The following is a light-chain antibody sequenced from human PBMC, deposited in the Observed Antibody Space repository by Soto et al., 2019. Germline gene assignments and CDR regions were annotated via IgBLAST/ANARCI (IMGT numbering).Light chain of an antibody. J-gene: IGKJ1*01. Sequence: DIQMSQSPSSLSASIGDSVTITCRASQSINRWLAWYQQKPGRAPKLLIYDASSLQSGVPSRFSGSGSGTEFALTITSLQPDDFATYHCQEYNTYSWACGQGTKVDIK. CDR1: QSINRW. V-gene: IGKV1-5*01. CDR2: DAS. CDR3: QEYNTYSWA.